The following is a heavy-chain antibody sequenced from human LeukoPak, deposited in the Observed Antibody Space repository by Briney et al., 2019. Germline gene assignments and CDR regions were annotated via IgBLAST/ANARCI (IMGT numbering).Heavy chain of an antibody. D-gene: IGHD6-13*01. J-gene: IGHJ5*02. CDR1: GYTFIDYY. CDR3: AREIAAAGTYNWFDP. Sequence: ASVKVSCKASGYTFIDYYMHWVRQAPGQGLEWMGWINPNSGGTNYAQKFQGRVTMTRDTSISTAYMELSRLRSDDTAVYYCAREIAAAGTYNWFDPWGQGTLVTVSS. CDR2: INPNSGGT. V-gene: IGHV1-2*02.